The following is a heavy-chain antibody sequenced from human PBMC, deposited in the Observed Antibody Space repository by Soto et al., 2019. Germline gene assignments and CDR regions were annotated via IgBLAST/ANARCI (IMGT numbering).Heavy chain of an antibody. CDR2: ISGSGGST. V-gene: IGHV3-23*01. CDR1: GFTFDDYA. J-gene: IGHJ4*02. Sequence: PGGSLRLSCAASGFTFDDYAMSWVRPAPGKGLEWVSAISGSGGSTYYADSVKGRFTISRDNSKNTLYLQMNSLRAEDTAVYYCAKDSPRRYYYDSSGYYYFDYWGQGTLVTVSS. D-gene: IGHD3-22*01. CDR3: AKDSPRRYYYDSSGYYYFDY.